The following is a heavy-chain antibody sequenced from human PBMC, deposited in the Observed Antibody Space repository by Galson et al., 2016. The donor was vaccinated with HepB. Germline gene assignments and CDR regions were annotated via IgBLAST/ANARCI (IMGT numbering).Heavy chain of an antibody. J-gene: IGHJ5*02. V-gene: IGHV3-21*04. CDR3: AKGNIVQVPAAPYA. Sequence: SLRLSCAASGFTVSSYSMNWVRQAPGRGLEWLSAITSSGRNIYYADSVKGRFTISRDNSRNTLSLQMDSLRAEDSAIYYCAKGNIVQVPAAPYAWGQGALVTVSS. CDR1: GFTVSSYS. D-gene: IGHD2-2*01. CDR2: ITSSGRNI.